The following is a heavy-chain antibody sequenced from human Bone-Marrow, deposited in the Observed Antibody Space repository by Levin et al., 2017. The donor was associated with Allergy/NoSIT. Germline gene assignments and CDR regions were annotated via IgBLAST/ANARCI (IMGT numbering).Heavy chain of an antibody. V-gene: IGHV4-34*01. CDR2: INHSGST. CDR1: GGSFSGYY. J-gene: IGHJ4*02. CDR3: ARNYGDPYYFDY. Sequence: SETLSLTCAVYGGSFSGYYWSWIRQPPGKGLEWIGEINHSGSTNYNPSLKSRVTISVDTSKNQFSLKLSSVTAADTAVYYCARNYGDPYYFDYWGQGTLVTVSS. D-gene: IGHD4-17*01.